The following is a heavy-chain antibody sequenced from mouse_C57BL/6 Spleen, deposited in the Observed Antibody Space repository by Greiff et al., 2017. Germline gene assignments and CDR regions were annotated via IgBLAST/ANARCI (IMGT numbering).Heavy chain of an antibody. CDR2: ISYDGSN. Sequence: EVHLVESGPGLVKPSQSLSLTCSVTGYSITSGYYWNWIRQFPGNKLEWMGYISYDGSNNYNPSLKNRISITRGTSKNQFFLKLNSVTTEDTATYYCAREDYGTPFAYWGQGTLVTVSA. D-gene: IGHD1-1*01. CDR3: AREDYGTPFAY. J-gene: IGHJ3*01. V-gene: IGHV3-6*01. CDR1: GYSITSGYY.